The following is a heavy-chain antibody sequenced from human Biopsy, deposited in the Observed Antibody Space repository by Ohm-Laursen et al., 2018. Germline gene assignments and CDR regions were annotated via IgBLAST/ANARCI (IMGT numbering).Heavy chain of an antibody. J-gene: IGHJ5*02. CDR2: IYNTETT. CDR3: ARHPTGFWFDP. V-gene: IGHV4-39*01. CDR1: GGSISSSTTYY. Sequence: SETLSLTCTVSGGSISSSTTYYWAWLRPPPGKGLEWIGSIYNTETTFYNPSLKSRVTISVATSTNQFSRKVSFVTAADTALYFCARHPTGFWFDPWGHGTLVTVSS.